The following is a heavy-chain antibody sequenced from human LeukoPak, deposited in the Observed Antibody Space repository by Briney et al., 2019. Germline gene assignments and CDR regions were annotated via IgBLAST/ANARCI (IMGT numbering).Heavy chain of an antibody. D-gene: IGHD3-10*01. V-gene: IGHV3-30*03. CDR2: ISYDGSNK. Sequence: AGGSLRLSCAASGFTFSSYGMHWVRQAPGKGLEWVAVISYDGSNKYYADSVKGRFTISRDNSKNTLYLQMNSLRAEDTAVYYCARVLSGRGSLYDYYYYMDVWGKGTTVTISS. J-gene: IGHJ6*03. CDR3: ARVLSGRGSLYDYYYYMDV. CDR1: GFTFSSYG.